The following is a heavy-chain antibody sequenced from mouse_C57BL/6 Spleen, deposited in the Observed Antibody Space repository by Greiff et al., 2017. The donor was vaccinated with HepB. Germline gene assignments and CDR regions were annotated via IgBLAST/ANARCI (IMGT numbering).Heavy chain of an antibody. D-gene: IGHD1-1*01. J-gene: IGHJ1*03. V-gene: IGHV1-81*01. CDR3: ARRLPTTVVPNWYFDV. CDR2: IYPRSGNT. CDR1: GYTFTSYG. Sequence: QVHVKQSGAELARPGASVKLSCKASGYTFTSYGISWVKQRTGQGLEWIGEIYPRSGNTYYNEKFKGKATLTADKSSSTAYMELRSLTSEDSAVYFCARRLPTTVVPNWYFDVWGTGTTVTVSS.